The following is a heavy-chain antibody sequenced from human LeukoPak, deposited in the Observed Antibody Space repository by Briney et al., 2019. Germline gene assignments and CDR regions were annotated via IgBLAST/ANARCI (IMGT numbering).Heavy chain of an antibody. Sequence: ASVKVSCKASGYTFTSYYMHWVRQAPGQGLEWMGIINPSGGSTSYAQKFQGRVTMTRDTSTSTVYMELSSLRSEDTAVYYCARDPEGQGYLMPYYFDYWGQGTLVTVSS. CDR2: INPSGGST. D-gene: IGHD3-16*02. V-gene: IGHV1-46*01. J-gene: IGHJ4*02. CDR3: ARDPEGQGYLMPYYFDY. CDR1: GYTFTSYY.